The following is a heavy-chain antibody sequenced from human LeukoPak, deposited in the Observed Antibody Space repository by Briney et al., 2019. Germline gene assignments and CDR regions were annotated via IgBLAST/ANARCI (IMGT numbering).Heavy chain of an antibody. J-gene: IGHJ5*02. Sequence: SETLSLTCTVSGGSISSYYWSWIRQPPGKGLEWIGYIYYSGSTNYNPSLKSRVTISVDTSKNQFSLKLSSVTAADTAVYYCARAGRGYYYDSSFDPWGQGTLVTVSS. V-gene: IGHV4-59*01. CDR1: GGSISSYY. CDR3: ARAGRGYYYDSSFDP. CDR2: IYYSGST. D-gene: IGHD3-22*01.